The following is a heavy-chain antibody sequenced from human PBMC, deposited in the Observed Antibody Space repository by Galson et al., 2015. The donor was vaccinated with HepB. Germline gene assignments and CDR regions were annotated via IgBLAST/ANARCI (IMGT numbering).Heavy chain of an antibody. J-gene: IGHJ4*02. Sequence: SVKVSCKASGYPFTNYGMHWVHQAPGQRLEWMGWINAGNSDTKYSQKFQGRVTITRHTSASTGYAELSSLRSEDTAVYYCARGGIAVAGISYWGQGTLVTVSS. CDR3: ARGGIAVAGISY. CDR1: GYPFTNYG. V-gene: IGHV1-3*01. D-gene: IGHD6-19*01. CDR2: INAGNSDT.